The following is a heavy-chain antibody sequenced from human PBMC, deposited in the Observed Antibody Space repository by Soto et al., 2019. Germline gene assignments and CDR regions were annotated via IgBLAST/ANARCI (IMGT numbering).Heavy chain of an antibody. Sequence: SETLSLTCTVSGDSISAYSWSWVRQPPGKGLEWIGNIHYNGNTKYNPSLKSRVTMSVDTSKNQFSLRLISVTAADTAIYFCAREGDLGRWLQTLDFWGQGTLVT. D-gene: IGHD5-12*01. CDR3: AREGDLGRWLQTLDF. CDR2: IHYNGNT. V-gene: IGHV4-59*01. J-gene: IGHJ4*02. CDR1: GDSISAYS.